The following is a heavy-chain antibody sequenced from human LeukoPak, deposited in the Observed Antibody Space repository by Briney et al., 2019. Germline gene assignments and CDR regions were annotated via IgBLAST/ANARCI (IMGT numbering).Heavy chain of an antibody. CDR2: IKGRISGGTT. CDR1: GFTFNNAW. Sequence: PGGSLRLSCAASGFTFNNAWMSWVRQAPGKGLEWVGRIKGRISGGTTDYAAPVNGRFTISRDDLNDMLYLQINSLKTGDTAVYYCTAGVGTSDFDYWGQGTLVTVSS. J-gene: IGHJ4*02. CDR3: TAGVGTSDFDY. D-gene: IGHD1-26*01. V-gene: IGHV3-15*01.